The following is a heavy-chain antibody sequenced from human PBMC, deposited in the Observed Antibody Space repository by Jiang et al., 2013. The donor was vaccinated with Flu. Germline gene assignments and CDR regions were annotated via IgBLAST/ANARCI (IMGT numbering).Heavy chain of an antibody. CDR3: ARHNTAMVYYYGMDV. V-gene: IGHV5-51*01. CDR2: IYPGDSDT. CDR1: GYSFTTYW. J-gene: IGHJ6*02. Sequence: VKKPGESLKISCKGSGYSFTTYWIGWVRQMPGKGLEWMGIIYPGDSDTRYSPSFQGQVTISADKSISTAYLQWSSLKASDTAMYYCARHNTAMVYYYGMDVWGQGTTVTVSS. D-gene: IGHD5-18*01.